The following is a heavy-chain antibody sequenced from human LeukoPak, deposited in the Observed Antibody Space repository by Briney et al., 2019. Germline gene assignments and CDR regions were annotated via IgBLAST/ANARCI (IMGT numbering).Heavy chain of an antibody. CDR3: ERGTATIAPWFYS. D-gene: IGHD5-24*01. CDR2: SYSGSTT. CDR1: GFTVSSTC. J-gene: IGHJ5*01. V-gene: IGHV3-66*02. Sequence: HPGGSLRLSCAASGFTVSSTCMSWVRQALGKGLEWVSLSYSGSTTYYADSVTGRFTISRDNSNNTQYLQMNSLRAEDTAVYYCERGTATIAPWFYSWGQGTLVIVAS.